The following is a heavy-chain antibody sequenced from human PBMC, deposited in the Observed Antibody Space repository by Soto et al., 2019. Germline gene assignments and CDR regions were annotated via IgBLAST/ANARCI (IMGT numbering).Heavy chain of an antibody. Sequence: SVKVSCKASGGTFSSYASSWVRQAPGQGLEWMGGIIPIFGTANYSQKFQGRVTITADESTSTAYMELSSLRSEDTAVYYCASHSYGYFPHYYHGMDVWGQGTTVTVSS. D-gene: IGHD5-18*01. V-gene: IGHV1-69*13. CDR3: ASHSYGYFPHYYHGMDV. J-gene: IGHJ6*02. CDR2: IIPIFGTA. CDR1: GGTFSSYA.